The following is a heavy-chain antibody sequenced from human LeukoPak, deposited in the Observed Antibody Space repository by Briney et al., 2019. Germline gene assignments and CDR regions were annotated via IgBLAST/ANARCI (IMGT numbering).Heavy chain of an antibody. J-gene: IGHJ6*03. D-gene: IGHD2-21*02. V-gene: IGHV3-7*01. CDR3: ARVPVVTAPEVYMDV. Sequence: PGGSLRLSCAASGFTFSSYWTSWVRQAPGKGLEWVANIKQDGSEKYYVDSVKGRFTISRDNAKNSLYLQMNSLRAEDTAVYYCARVPVVTAPEVYMDVWGKGTTVTVSS. CDR2: IKQDGSEK. CDR1: GFTFSSYW.